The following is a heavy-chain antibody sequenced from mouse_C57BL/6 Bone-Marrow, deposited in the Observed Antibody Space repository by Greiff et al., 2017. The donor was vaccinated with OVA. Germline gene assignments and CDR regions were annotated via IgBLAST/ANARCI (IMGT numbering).Heavy chain of an antibody. V-gene: IGHV6-6*01. J-gene: IGHJ3*01. CDR3: SSRPIYYVYDASVRCPGFAY. D-gene: IGHD2-2*01. CDR2: IRNKANNNAS. Sequence: EVQVVESGGGLVQPGGSMKLSCAASGFTFSDAWMDWVRQSPEKGLEWVAEIRNKANNNASYYAESVKGRFTISRDDSKRSVYLQMISLRSAATGNYDCSSRPIYYVYDASVRCPGFAYWGQGTLVTVSA. CDR1: GFTFSDAW.